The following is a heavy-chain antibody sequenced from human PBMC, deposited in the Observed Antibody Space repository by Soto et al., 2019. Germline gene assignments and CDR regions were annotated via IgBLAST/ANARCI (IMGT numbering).Heavy chain of an antibody. V-gene: IGHV4-34*01. D-gene: IGHD3-10*01. J-gene: IGHJ4*02. Sequence: SETLSLTCAVYGGSFSGYYWSWIRQPPGKGLEWIGEINHSGSTNYNPSLKSRVTISVDTSKNQFSLKLSSVTAADTAVYYCARAQDYYGSEQYYFDYWGQGTLVTVSS. CDR1: GGSFSGYY. CDR2: INHSGST. CDR3: ARAQDYYGSEQYYFDY.